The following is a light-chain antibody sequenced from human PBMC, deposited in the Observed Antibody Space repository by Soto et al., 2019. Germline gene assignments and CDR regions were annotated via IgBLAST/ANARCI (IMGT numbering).Light chain of an antibody. Sequence: EIVFTQSPGTLSLSPGERATLSCRASQSVSSSYLAWYQQKPGQAPRLLIYGASSRATGIPDRFSGSGSGTDFTLTISRLEPEDFAVYYCQQYGSSLFTFGPGTKVYIK. CDR3: QQYGSSLFT. J-gene: IGKJ3*01. CDR1: QSVSSSY. V-gene: IGKV3-20*01. CDR2: GAS.